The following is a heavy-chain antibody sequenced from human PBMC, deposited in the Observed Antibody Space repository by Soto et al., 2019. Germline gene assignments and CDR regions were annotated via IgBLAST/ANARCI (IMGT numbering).Heavy chain of an antibody. D-gene: IGHD3-16*02. CDR3: ARDEAADYDYVWGSYRYDYGMDV. J-gene: IGHJ6*02. Sequence: SETLSLTCTVSGGSISSGDYYWSWIRQPPGKGLEWIGYIYYSGSTYYNPSLKSRVTISVDTSKNQFSLKLSSVTAADTAVYYCARDEAADYDYVWGSYRYDYGMDVWGQGTTVTVSS. V-gene: IGHV4-30-4*01. CDR1: GGSISSGDYY. CDR2: IYYSGST.